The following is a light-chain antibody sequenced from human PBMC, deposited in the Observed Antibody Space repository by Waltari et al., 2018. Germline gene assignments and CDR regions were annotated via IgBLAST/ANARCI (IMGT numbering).Light chain of an antibody. CDR1: QGISNA. Sequence: DIQMTQSPSSLSASVADRVTITCRASQGISNALAWYQQKPGKAPKLLLYAASRLESGVPSRFSGSGSGTDYTLTISSLQPEDFATYYCQQYYSTPPYTFGQGTKLEIK. CDR2: AAS. J-gene: IGKJ2*01. V-gene: IGKV1-NL1*01. CDR3: QQYYSTPPYT.